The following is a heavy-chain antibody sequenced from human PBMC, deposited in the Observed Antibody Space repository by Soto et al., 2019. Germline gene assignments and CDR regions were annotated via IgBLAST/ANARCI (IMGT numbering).Heavy chain of an antibody. CDR1: GYTLTKLS. D-gene: IGHD2-2*01. Sequence: GASVKVSCKVSGYTLTKLSMHWVRQAPGKGLEWVGGFDLEDGGTNYAQKFQGWVTMTRDTSISTAYMELSRLRSDDTAVYYCARGLGPIVLVPAKDIGAFDIWGQGTMVTVSS. CDR2: FDLEDGGT. CDR3: ARGLGPIVLVPAKDIGAFDI. J-gene: IGHJ3*02. V-gene: IGHV1-24*01.